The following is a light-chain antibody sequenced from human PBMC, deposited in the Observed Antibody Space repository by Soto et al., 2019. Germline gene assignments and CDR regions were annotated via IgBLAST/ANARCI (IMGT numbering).Light chain of an antibody. V-gene: IGLV4-60*02. Sequence: QSVLTQSSSASASLGSSVKLTCTLSSRHSSYIIAWHQQQPGKAPRYLMKLESSGSYNKGSGVPDRFSGSSSGADRYLTISNLQFEDEADYYSETWDSNSQVFGRGTKLTVL. CDR3: ETWDSNSQV. CDR2: LESSGSY. CDR1: SRHSSYI. J-gene: IGLJ3*02.